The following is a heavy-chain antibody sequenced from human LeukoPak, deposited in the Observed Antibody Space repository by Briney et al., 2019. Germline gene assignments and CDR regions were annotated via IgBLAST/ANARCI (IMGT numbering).Heavy chain of an antibody. CDR1: GFTFSSYW. V-gene: IGHV3-7*01. CDR2: INQDGSEK. Sequence: GSLRLSCAASGFTFSSYWMSWVRQAPGKGLEWVANINQDGSEKYYVDSVKGRFTISRDNAKNSLYLQMNSLRAEDTAVYYCARWRGGFCSSTSCPGGLDYWGQGTLVTVSS. J-gene: IGHJ4*02. D-gene: IGHD2-2*01. CDR3: ARWRGGFCSSTSCPGGLDY.